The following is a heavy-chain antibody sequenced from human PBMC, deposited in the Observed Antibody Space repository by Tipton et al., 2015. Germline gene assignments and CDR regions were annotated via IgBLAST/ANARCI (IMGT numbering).Heavy chain of an antibody. V-gene: IGHV4-59*01. Sequence: TLSLTCNVSGGSISSYFWSWIRQPPGKELEWIGYIQYSGSTNYNPSLKSRVTISVDTSKTQFSLKMRSVTATDTAVYYCARARGRHGGLFDSWGQGILVTVSS. CDR2: IQYSGST. CDR3: ARARGRHGGLFDS. D-gene: IGHD4-23*01. CDR1: GGSISSYF. J-gene: IGHJ4*02.